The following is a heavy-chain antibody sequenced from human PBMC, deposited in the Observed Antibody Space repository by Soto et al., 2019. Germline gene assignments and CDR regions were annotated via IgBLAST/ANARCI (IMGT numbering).Heavy chain of an antibody. J-gene: IGHJ4*02. D-gene: IGHD1-26*01. V-gene: IGHV1-2*02. CDR3: GRGRSGQIVVFY. Sequence: ASVKVSCKASGYTFTVHYIHCVRQAPEQGPEWMGEIGPESGATRYAQRFQGRVTMTRDMSITTVYMELNNLSPDDTAVYYCGRGRSGQIVVFYWGQGTPVTVSS. CDR2: IGPESGAT. CDR1: GYTFTVHY.